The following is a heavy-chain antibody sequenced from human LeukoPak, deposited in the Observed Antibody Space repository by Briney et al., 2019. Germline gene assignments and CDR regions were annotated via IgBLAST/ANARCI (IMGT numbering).Heavy chain of an antibody. CDR3: ARGSYGGSHMDV. J-gene: IGHJ6*03. Sequence: ASVKVSCKASGYSFADYYIHWVRQAPGQGLEWMGWIKPDSGGTRSAQKFQGRVTMTRDTSISTAYMELSRLRSDDTAVYYCARGSYGGSHMDVWGKGTTVTVSS. V-gene: IGHV1-2*02. D-gene: IGHD4-23*01. CDR1: GYSFADYY. CDR2: IKPDSGGT.